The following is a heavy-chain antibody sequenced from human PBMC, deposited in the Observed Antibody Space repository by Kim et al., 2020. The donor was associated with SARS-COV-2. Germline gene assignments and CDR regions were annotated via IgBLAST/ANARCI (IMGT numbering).Heavy chain of an antibody. Sequence: DAVQGRFTISRDNSKNTLYLQMNSLRAEDTAVYYCAKDLVGGGWAYYFDYWGQGTLVTVSS. D-gene: IGHD1-26*01. CDR3: AKDLVGGGWAYYFDY. J-gene: IGHJ4*02. V-gene: IGHV3-23*01.